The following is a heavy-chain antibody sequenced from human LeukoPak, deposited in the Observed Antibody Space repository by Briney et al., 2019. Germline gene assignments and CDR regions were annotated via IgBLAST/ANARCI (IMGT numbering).Heavy chain of an antibody. CDR2: IYYSGST. Sequence: PGGSLRLSCAASGFTFSSYGMSWVRQAPGKGLEWIGNIYYSGSTYYNPSLNSRVTISVDTSKNQFSLKLSSVTAADTAVYYCARLPQPSDILTAYANSFDYWGQGSLVTVSS. J-gene: IGHJ4*02. CDR1: GFTFSSYG. D-gene: IGHD3-9*01. V-gene: IGHV4-39*01. CDR3: ARLPQPSDILTAYANSFDY.